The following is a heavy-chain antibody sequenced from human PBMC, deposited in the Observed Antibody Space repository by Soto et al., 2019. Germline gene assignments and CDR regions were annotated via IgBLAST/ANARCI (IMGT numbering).Heavy chain of an antibody. CDR2: ISWNSGSI. D-gene: IGHD2-2*01. V-gene: IGHV3-9*01. CDR3: AKGGQLLAEGGGY. CDR1: GFTFDNYA. J-gene: IGHJ4*02. Sequence: EVQLVESGGGLVQPGGSLRLSCAASGFTFDNYAMHWVRQAPGKGLEWVSGISWNSGSIGYADSVKGRFTISRDNAKNSYYLQMNSLRAEDTVLYYCAKGGQLLAEGGGYWGQGTLVTVSS.